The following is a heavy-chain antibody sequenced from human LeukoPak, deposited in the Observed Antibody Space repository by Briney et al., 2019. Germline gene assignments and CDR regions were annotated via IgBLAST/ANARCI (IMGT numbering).Heavy chain of an antibody. Sequence: GGSLRLSCAASGFTFRNYVIHWVRQAPGKGLEWVAVTSSDLNVKLYADSVKGRFTISRDNSRSTLYLQMNSLRPEDTAIYYYAREGYYGSGSPPSLYFDYWGQGTLVTVSS. J-gene: IGHJ4*02. CDR3: AREGYYGSGSPPSLYFDY. CDR1: GFTFRNYV. CDR2: TSSDLNVK. D-gene: IGHD3-10*01. V-gene: IGHV3-30-3*01.